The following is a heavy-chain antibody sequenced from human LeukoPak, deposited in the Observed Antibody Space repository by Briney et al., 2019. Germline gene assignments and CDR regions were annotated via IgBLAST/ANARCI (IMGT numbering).Heavy chain of an antibody. CDR2: ISGSGGST. CDR3: AKDLGYSSSWRGNYFDY. J-gene: IGHJ4*02. D-gene: IGHD6-13*01. Sequence: GGSLRLSCAASGFTFSSYAMSWVRQAPGKGLEWVSAISGSGGSTYYANSVKGRFTISRDNSKNTLYLQMNSLRAEDTAVYYCAKDLGYSSSWRGNYFDYWGQGTLVTVSS. CDR1: GFTFSSYA. V-gene: IGHV3-23*01.